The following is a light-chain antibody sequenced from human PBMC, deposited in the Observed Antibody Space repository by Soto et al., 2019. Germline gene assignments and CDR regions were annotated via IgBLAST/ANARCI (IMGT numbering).Light chain of an antibody. CDR2: EVS. Sequence: QSVLTQPASVSGSPGQSITISCTGTSSDVGAYDLVSWYQHHPGKVPKLIIYEVSNRPSGVSNRFSGSKSGNTASLTISGLQAEDEADYYCSSYTSSSTYVFGTGTKLTVL. V-gene: IGLV2-14*02. J-gene: IGLJ1*01. CDR3: SSYTSSSTYV. CDR1: SSDVGAYDL.